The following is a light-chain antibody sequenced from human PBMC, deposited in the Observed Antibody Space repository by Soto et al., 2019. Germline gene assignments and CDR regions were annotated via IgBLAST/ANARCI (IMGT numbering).Light chain of an antibody. CDR2: LNSDGSH. J-gene: IGLJ2*01. V-gene: IGLV4-69*01. CDR1: SGHSSFA. CDR3: QTWGTGIRV. Sequence: QLVLTQSPSASASLGASVKLTCTLSSGHSSFAIAWHQQQPEKGPRYLMKLNSDGSHSKGDGIPDRFSGSRSGADRYLTISSLQSEDEADYYCQTWGTGIRVFGGGTKLTVL.